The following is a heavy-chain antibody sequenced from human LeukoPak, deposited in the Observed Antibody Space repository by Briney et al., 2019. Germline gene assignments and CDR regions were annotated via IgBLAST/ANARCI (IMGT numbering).Heavy chain of an antibody. CDR1: GGTFSSSA. V-gene: IGHV1-69*04. CDR2: IIPILGIA. D-gene: IGHD2-2*02. J-gene: IGHJ4*02. CDR3: ARGTPYCASANCYNC. Sequence: ASVKVSCKSSGGTFSSSAIIWVRQAPGQGLEWMGRIIPILGIANYAQNFQGRVTMTRDTSISTAYMEMTSLTSEDTAVYYCARGTPYCASANCYNCWGQGTVVTVSS.